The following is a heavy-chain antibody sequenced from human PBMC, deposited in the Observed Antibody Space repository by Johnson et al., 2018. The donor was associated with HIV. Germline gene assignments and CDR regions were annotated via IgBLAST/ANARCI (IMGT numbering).Heavy chain of an antibody. Sequence: QMHLVESGGGVVQPGRSLRLSCAASGFTFSSYTMYWVRQAPGKGLEWVAVISYDGTNKYYADSVRGRFTISRDNSKNTLYLQMNSLRAEDTAVYYCARPHIVVVTAGYAFDIWGHGTMVIVSA. J-gene: IGHJ3*02. D-gene: IGHD2-21*02. CDR1: GFTFSSYT. CDR3: ARPHIVVVTAGYAFDI. CDR2: ISYDGTNK. V-gene: IGHV3-30*04.